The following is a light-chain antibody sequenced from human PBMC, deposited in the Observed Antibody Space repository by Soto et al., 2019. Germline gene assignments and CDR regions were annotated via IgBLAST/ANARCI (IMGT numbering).Light chain of an antibody. J-gene: IGLJ3*02. V-gene: IGLV2-18*02. CDR1: STDFVGYNR. CDR2: EVS. Sequence: QSALTQPPSVSGSPGQSVTISCTGTSTDFVGYNRVSWYQQPPGTAPKLMIYEVSKRPSGVPDRFSGSKSGNTASLTISGLQAEDEADYYCSSYTSSSTLVFGGGTKLTVL. CDR3: SSYTSSSTLV.